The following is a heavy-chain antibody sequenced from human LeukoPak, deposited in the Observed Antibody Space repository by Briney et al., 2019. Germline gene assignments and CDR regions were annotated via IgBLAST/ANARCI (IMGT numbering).Heavy chain of an antibody. Sequence: SVKVSCKASGGTFSSYATSWVRQAPGQGLEWMGGIIPIFGTANYAQKFQGRVTITADESTSTAYMELSSLRSEDTAVYYCAREMTDYYDSSGYYFDYWGQGTLVTVSS. V-gene: IGHV1-69*13. CDR2: IIPIFGTA. CDR3: AREMTDYYDSSGYYFDY. J-gene: IGHJ4*02. D-gene: IGHD3-22*01. CDR1: GGTFSSYA.